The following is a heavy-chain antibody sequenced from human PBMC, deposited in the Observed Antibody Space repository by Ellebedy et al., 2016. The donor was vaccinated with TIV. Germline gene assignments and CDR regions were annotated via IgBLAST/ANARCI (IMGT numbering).Heavy chain of an antibody. J-gene: IGHJ5*02. V-gene: IGHV5-51*01. CDR1: GYSFTTYW. CDR3: ARPIMEQHQSWFDP. D-gene: IGHD6-13*01. CDR2: IYPGDSAT. Sequence: GESLKISCKGSGYSFTTYWIRWVRQTPGKGLEWMGIIYPGDSATKYSPSFQGQVITSADKSIRTAYLQWSSLEATDTARYYCARPIMEQHQSWFDPWGQGTLVTVSS.